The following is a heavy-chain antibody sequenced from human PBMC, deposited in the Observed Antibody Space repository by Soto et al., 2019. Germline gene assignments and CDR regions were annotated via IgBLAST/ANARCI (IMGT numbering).Heavy chain of an antibody. J-gene: IGHJ4*02. V-gene: IGHV4-4*02. D-gene: IGHD6-13*01. CDR1: GGSISSSNW. Sequence: TSETLSLTCAVSGGSISSSNWWSWVRQPPGKGLEWIGEIYHSGSTNYNPSLKSRVTISVDKSKNQFSLKLSSVTAADTAVYYCARRAIAAAGNFDYWGQGTLVTVSS. CDR2: IYHSGST. CDR3: ARRAIAAAGNFDY.